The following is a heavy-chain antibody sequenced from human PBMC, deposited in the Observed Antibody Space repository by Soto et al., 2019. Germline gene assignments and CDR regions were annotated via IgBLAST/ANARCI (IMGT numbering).Heavy chain of an antibody. CDR3: ARSIVVVVAAANCFDP. CDR2: MNPNSGNT. J-gene: IGHJ5*02. D-gene: IGHD2-15*01. Sequence: ASVKVSCKASGYTFTSYDINWVRRATGQGLEWMGWMNPNSGNTGYAQKFQGRVTMTRNTSISTAYMELSSLRSEDTAVYYCARSIVVVVAAANCFDPWGQGTRVTVSS. V-gene: IGHV1-8*01. CDR1: GYTFTSYD.